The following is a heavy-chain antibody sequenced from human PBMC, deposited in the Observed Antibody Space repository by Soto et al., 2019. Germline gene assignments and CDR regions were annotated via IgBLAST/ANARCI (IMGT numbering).Heavy chain of an antibody. V-gene: IGHV4-39*01. Sequence: SETLSLTCTVSGGSILDSTYYWAWIRQSPGKGLEWIGTIFYSGGTFYTPSLKSRVTMSVDTSNNQFSLKLSSVAAADTAVYYCARQASGYYYGWFDPWGQGTLVTVSS. J-gene: IGHJ5*02. D-gene: IGHD3-22*01. CDR2: IFYSGGT. CDR1: GGSILDSTYY. CDR3: ARQASGYYYGWFDP.